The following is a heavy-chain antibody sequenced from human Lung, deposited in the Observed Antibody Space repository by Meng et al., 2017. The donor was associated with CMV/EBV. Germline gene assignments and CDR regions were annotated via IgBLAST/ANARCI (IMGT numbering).Heavy chain of an antibody. J-gene: IGHJ4*02. CDR3: ARTGDIVGRPLDY. V-gene: IGHV2-26*01. D-gene: IGHD6-6*01. CDR1: GFSRSNARMG. CDR2: IFSNDEK. Sequence: GPXLVXPTQTLTLTCTVSGFSRSNARMGVSWIRQPPGKALEWLADIFSNDEKSYKTSLQSRLTISKDTSKSQVVLMMTSMDPVDTGTYYCARTGDIVGRPLDYWGQGSLVXVSS.